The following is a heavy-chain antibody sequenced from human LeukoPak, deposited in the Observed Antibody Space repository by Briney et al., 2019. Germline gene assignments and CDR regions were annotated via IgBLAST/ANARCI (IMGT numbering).Heavy chain of an antibody. CDR2: INPNSGGT. Sequence: ASVKVSCKASGYTFTGYYMHWVRQAPGQGLEWMGWINPNSGGTNYAQKFQGRVTMTTDTSTSTAYMELRSLRSDDTAVYYCARVRDYGDYYDAFDIWGQGTLVSVSS. D-gene: IGHD4-17*01. J-gene: IGHJ3*02. CDR1: GYTFTGYY. V-gene: IGHV1-2*02. CDR3: ARVRDYGDYYDAFDI.